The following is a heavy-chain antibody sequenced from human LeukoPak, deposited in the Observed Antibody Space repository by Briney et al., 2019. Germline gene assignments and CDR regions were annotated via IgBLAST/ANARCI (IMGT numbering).Heavy chain of an antibody. Sequence: SETLSLTCAVSGGSISSYYWSWIRQPPGKGLEWIGYIYYSGSTNYNPSLKSRVTISVDTSKNQFSLKLSSVTAADTAVYYCARDIVGATNWFDPWGQGTLVTVSS. CDR3: ARDIVGATNWFDP. CDR2: IYYSGST. CDR1: GGSISSYY. D-gene: IGHD1-26*01. J-gene: IGHJ5*02. V-gene: IGHV4-59*12.